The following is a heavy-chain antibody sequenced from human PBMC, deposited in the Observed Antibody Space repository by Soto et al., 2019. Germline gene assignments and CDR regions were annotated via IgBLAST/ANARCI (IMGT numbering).Heavy chain of an antibody. CDR2: FDPEDGET. CDR1: GYTLTELS. Sequence: GASVKVSCKVSGYTLTELSMHWVRQAPGKGLEWMGGFDPEDGETIYAQKFQGRVTMTEDTSTDTAYMELSSLRSEDTAVYYCARVVVVIAIGCRWFDPWGQGTPVTVSS. D-gene: IGHD2-21*01. J-gene: IGHJ5*02. V-gene: IGHV1-24*01. CDR3: ARVVVVIAIGCRWFDP.